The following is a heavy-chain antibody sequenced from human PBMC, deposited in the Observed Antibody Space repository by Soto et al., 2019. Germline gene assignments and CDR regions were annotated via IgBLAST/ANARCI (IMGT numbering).Heavy chain of an antibody. D-gene: IGHD3-9*01. V-gene: IGHV4-59*01. J-gene: IGHJ1*01. CDR1: GGSISSSY. Sequence: PSETLSLTCTVSGGSISSSYWSWIRQPPGKGLEWTGYIYHSGSTNYNPSLKSRVTISVDTSKNQFSLKLSSVTAADTAVYYCARGGAYYDILTGYYDMAKDFQHWGQGTLVTVSS. CDR2: IYHSGST. CDR3: ARGGAYYDILTGYYDMAKDFQH.